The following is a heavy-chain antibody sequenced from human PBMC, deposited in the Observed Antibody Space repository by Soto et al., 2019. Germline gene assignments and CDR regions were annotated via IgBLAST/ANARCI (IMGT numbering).Heavy chain of an antibody. D-gene: IGHD2-21*02. CDR1: GFTFSSYA. J-gene: IGHJ4*02. Sequence: QVQLVESGGGVAQPGRSLRLSWAASGFTFSSYARHWVRQAPGKGLEWVAVISYDGSNKYYADSVKGRFTISRDNSKNTLYLQMDSLRAEGTAVYYCARETVVTARTPVWDYWGQGTLVTVSS. CDR2: ISYDGSNK. CDR3: ARETVVTARTPVWDY. V-gene: IGHV3-30-3*01.